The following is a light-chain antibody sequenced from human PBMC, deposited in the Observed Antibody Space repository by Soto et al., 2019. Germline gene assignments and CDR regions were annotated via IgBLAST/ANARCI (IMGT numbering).Light chain of an antibody. CDR2: GAS. Sequence: EIVMTQSPATLSVSPGERATLSCRASQRVSSNLAWYQQKPGQPPRLLIYGASTRATGIPARFSGSGSGTEFTLTISSLQSEDFAVYYCQQYNNWPPFTFGPGTKVDIK. J-gene: IGKJ3*01. V-gene: IGKV3-15*01. CDR1: QRVSSN. CDR3: QQYNNWPPFT.